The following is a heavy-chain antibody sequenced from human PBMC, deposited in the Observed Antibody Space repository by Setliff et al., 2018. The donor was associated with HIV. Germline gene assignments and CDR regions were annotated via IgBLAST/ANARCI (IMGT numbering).Heavy chain of an antibody. V-gene: IGHV1-69*13. J-gene: IGHJ3*02. CDR2: IIPIFGTA. Sequence: SVKVSCKASGGTFSSYAISRVRQAPGQGLEWMGGIIPIFGTANYAQKFQGRVTITADESTSTAYMELSSLRSEDTAVYYCALPAAIRRQYPEDAFDIWGQGTMVTVSS. CDR3: ALPAAIRRQYPEDAFDI. D-gene: IGHD2-2*01. CDR1: GGTFSSYA.